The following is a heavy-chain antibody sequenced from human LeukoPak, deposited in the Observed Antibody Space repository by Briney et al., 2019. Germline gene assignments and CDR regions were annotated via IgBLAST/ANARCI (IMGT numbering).Heavy chain of an antibody. CDR2: IYYSGST. CDR3: ARVPLAAFDI. J-gene: IGHJ3*02. CDR1: GGSISSYY. Sequence: PSETLSLTCTVSGGSISSYYWSWIRQPPGKGLEWIGYIYYSGSTNYNPSLKSRVTISVDTSKNQFSLKLSSVTAADTAVYYCARVPLAAFDIWGQGTMVTVSS. V-gene: IGHV4-59*01.